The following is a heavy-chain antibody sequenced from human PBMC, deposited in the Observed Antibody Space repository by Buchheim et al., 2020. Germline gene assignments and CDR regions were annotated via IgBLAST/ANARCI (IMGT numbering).Heavy chain of an antibody. CDR2: IYSGGST. J-gene: IGHJ6*02. CDR1: GFTVSSNY. V-gene: IGHV3-66*04. Sequence: EVQLVESGGGLVQPGGSLRLSCAASGFTVSSNYMSWVRQAPGKGLEWVSVIYSGGSTYYADSVKGRFTISRDNSKHTLSLQMNSLRAEDTAVYYCASHVDIVATIHWGMDVWGQGTT. CDR3: ASHVDIVATIHWGMDV. D-gene: IGHD5-12*01.